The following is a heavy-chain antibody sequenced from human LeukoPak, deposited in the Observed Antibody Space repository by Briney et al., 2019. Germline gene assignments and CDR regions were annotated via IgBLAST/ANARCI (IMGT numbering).Heavy chain of an antibody. CDR1: GFTFSSYA. V-gene: IGHV3-30-3*01. CDR2: ISYDGSNK. Sequence: GGSLRLPCAASGFTFSSYAMHWVRQAPGKGLEGVAVISYDGSNKYYADSVKGRFTISRDNSKNKLYLQMNSLRAQDTAVYYCASHFSSSHYYYYGMDVWGEGTTVTVSS. D-gene: IGHD6-13*01. J-gene: IGHJ6*04. CDR3: ASHFSSSHYYYYGMDV.